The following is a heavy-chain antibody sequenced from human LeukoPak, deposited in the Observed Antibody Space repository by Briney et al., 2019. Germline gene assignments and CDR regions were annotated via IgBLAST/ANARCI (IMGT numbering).Heavy chain of an antibody. CDR3: AKQLGYCSDGSCYFPY. D-gene: IGHD2-15*01. CDR1: GFNFGSDA. J-gene: IGHJ4*02. V-gene: IGHV3-30*02. Sequence: PGGSLRLSCTASGFNFGSDAMHWVRQAPGKGLEWVAFIWSDGSNDHYADSVKGRFTISRDNSKNTVCLQMNSLRVEGTAVYYCAKQLGYCSDGSCYFPYWGQGTLVTVSS. CDR2: IWSDGSND.